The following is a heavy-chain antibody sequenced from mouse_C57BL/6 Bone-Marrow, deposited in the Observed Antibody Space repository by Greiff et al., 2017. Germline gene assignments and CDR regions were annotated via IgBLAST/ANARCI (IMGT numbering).Heavy chain of an antibody. CDR2: INPYNGGT. CDR3: ARELDY. V-gene: IGHV1-19*01. CDR1: GYTFTDSY. D-gene: IGHD1-1*01. Sequence: EVKLVESGPVLVKPGASVKMSCKASGYTFTDSYMNWVKQSHGKSLEWIGVINPYNGGTSYNQKFKGKATLTVDKSSSTAYMELNSLTSEDSAVYYCARELDYWGQGTTLTVSS. J-gene: IGHJ2*01.